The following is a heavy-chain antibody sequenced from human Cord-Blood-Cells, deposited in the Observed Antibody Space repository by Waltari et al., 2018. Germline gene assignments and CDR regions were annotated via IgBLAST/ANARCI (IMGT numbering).Heavy chain of an antibody. J-gene: IGHJ4*02. Sequence: QVQLVESGGGVVQPGRSLRLSCAASGFTFRSYAMHWVRQAPGKGLEWVAVISYDGSNKYYADSVKGRFTISRDNSKNTLYLQMNSLRAEDTAVYYCAREGGPYYDFWSGYLNYWGQGTLVTVSS. CDR3: AREGGPYYDFWSGYLNY. CDR2: ISYDGSNK. D-gene: IGHD3-3*01. V-gene: IGHV3-30*04. CDR1: GFTFRSYA.